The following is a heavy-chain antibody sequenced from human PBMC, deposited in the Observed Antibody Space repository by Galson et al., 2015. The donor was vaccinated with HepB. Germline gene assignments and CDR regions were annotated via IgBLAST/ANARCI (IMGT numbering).Heavy chain of an antibody. CDR2: ISSNGGST. CDR1: GFTFSIYA. CDR3: AKNQASLWFGES. D-gene: IGHD3-10*01. J-gene: IGHJ5*02. Sequence: SLRLSCAASGFTFSIYAMHWVRQAPGKGLEYVSAISSNGGSTYYADSVKGRFTISRDNSKNTLYLQMNSLRAEDTAVYYCAKNQASLWFGESWGQGTLVIVSS. V-gene: IGHV3-64*04.